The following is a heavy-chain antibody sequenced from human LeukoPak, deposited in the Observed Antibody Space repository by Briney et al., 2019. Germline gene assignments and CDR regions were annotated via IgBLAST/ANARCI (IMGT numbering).Heavy chain of an antibody. CDR1: VFSFTNYW. Sequence: TGESLQISCKASVFSFTNYWIAWVRQMPGKGLEWMGIIYPGDSDTRYSPSFQGQVTISADKSISTAYLQWSSLKASDTAMYYCVIYEGAFDIWGQGTMVTVSS. CDR2: IYPGDSDT. V-gene: IGHV5-51*01. CDR3: VIYEGAFDI. D-gene: IGHD3-16*01. J-gene: IGHJ3*02.